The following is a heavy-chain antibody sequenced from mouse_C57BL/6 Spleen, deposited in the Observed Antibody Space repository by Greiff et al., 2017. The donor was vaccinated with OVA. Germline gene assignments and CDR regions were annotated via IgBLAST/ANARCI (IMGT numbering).Heavy chain of an antibody. CDR3: ARHEEESYGSSYGYFEV. J-gene: IGHJ1*03. Sequence: VQLQQSGAELVKPGASVKLSCKASGYTFTEYTIHWVKQRSGQGLEWIGWFYPGSGSIEYNEKFKDKATLTADKSSSTVYMELSRLTSEDSAVYCCARHEEESYGSSYGYFEVWGTGTTVTVSS. D-gene: IGHD1-1*01. V-gene: IGHV1-62-2*01. CDR2: FYPGSGSI. CDR1: GYTFTEYT.